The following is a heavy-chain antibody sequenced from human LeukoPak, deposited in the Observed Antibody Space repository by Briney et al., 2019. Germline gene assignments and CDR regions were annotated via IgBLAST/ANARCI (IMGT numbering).Heavy chain of an antibody. CDR2: TYHSGST. CDR3: ARDETYSSDWQSNHYYYYMDV. V-gene: IGHV4-38-2*02. J-gene: IGHJ6*03. Sequence: SETLSLTCTVSGYSISNGYYWAWIRQPPGKGLEWIGSTYHSGSTYYNPSLKSRVTISVDTSKNQFSLKLSSVTATDTAVYYCARDETYSSDWQSNHYYYYMDVWGKGTTVTVSS. CDR1: GYSISNGYY. D-gene: IGHD6-19*01.